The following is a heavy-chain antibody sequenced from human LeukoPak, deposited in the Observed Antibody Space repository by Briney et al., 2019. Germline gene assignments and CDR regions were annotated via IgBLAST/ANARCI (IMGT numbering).Heavy chain of an antibody. CDR2: IYYSGST. CDR3: ASSAMVRGVFDY. V-gene: IGHV4-31*03. J-gene: IGHJ4*02. Sequence: NPSETLSLTCTVSGGSISSGGYHWSWIRQHPGKGLEWIGCIYYSGSTYYNPSLKSRVTISVDTSKNQFSLKLSSVTAADTAVYYCASSAMVRGVFDYWGQGTLVTVSS. CDR1: GGSISSGGYH. D-gene: IGHD3-10*01.